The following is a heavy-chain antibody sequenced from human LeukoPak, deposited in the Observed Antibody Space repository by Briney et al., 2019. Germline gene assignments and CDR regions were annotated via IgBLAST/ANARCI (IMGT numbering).Heavy chain of an antibody. CDR3: ARTLLGYSSGWYWYFDY. D-gene: IGHD6-19*01. Sequence: ASVKVSCKASGYTFTSYGISWVRQAPGQGLEWMGWISAYNGNTNYAQKLQGRVTMTTDTSTSTAYMELRSLRSDDTAVYYCARTLLGYSSGWYWYFDYWGQGTPVTVSS. J-gene: IGHJ4*02. CDR1: GYTFTSYG. V-gene: IGHV1-18*01. CDR2: ISAYNGNT.